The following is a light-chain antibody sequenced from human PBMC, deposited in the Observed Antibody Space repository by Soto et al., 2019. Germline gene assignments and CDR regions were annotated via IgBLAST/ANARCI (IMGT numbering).Light chain of an antibody. V-gene: IGKV1-39*01. J-gene: IGKJ2*01. CDR3: QQSYRSPYT. CDR1: QSINIY. Sequence: IQLTQSPSSLSASVGDRVTVTCRASQSINIYLNWYQQKPGKAPTLLIYAASSLQSGVPSRFSGGGSRTDFTLNITSLQAEDFATYYCQQSYRSPYTFGQGTKLEI. CDR2: AAS.